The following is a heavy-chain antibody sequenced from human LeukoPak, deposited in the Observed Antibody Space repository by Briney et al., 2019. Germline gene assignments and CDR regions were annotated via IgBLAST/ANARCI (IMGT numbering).Heavy chain of an antibody. Sequence: AGGSLRLSCAASGFTFSNAWTAWVRQAPGKGLEWVANIKEDGSEKNYVDSVKGRFTISRDNAENSVYLQMNDLRAEDTGVYYCVTKEPSTSGWSYWGQGTLVTVSS. CDR3: VTKEPSTSGWSY. D-gene: IGHD6-19*01. CDR2: IKEDGSEK. V-gene: IGHV3-7*01. J-gene: IGHJ4*02. CDR1: GFTFSNAW.